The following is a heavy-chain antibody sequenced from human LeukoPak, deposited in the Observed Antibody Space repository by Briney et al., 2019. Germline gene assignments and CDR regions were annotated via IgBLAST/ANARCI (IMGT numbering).Heavy chain of an antibody. CDR1: GYTFTSFY. Sequence: GASVKVSCKASGYTFTSFYMHWVRQAPGQGLEWMGVINPSGGSTAYAQQFQGRVTMTRDTSTSTLYMELSSLRSEDTAVYYCARHSLIGTTPFDYWGQGTLVTVS. V-gene: IGHV1-46*01. CDR2: INPSGGST. D-gene: IGHD1-20*01. J-gene: IGHJ4*02. CDR3: ARHSLIGTTPFDY.